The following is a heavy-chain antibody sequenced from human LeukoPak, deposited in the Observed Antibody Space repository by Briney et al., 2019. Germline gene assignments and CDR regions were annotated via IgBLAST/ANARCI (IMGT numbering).Heavy chain of an antibody. V-gene: IGHV4-39*07. CDR1: GGSISSGSYF. CDR3: ARGIVVVVAARFDY. CDR2: IYYSGST. Sequence: PSETLSLTCTVSGGSISSGSYFWGWIRQPPGKGLEWIGSIYYSGSTNYNPSLKSRVTISVDTSKNQFSLKLSSVTAADTAVYYCARGIVVVVAARFDYWGQGTLVTVSS. D-gene: IGHD2-15*01. J-gene: IGHJ4*02.